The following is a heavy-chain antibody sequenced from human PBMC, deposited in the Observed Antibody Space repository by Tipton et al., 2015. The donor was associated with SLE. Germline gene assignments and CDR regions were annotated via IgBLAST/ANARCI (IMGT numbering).Heavy chain of an antibody. CDR3: VKERSPDYYYYYMDV. V-gene: IGHV3-23*01. CDR2: ISGSGGST. Sequence: SLRLSCAASGFTFSSYAMSWVRQAPGKGLEWVSAISGSGGSTYYADSVKGRFTISRDNSKNTLYLQMNSLRAEDTAVYYCVKERSPDYYYYYMDVWGKGTTVTVSS. CDR1: GFTFSSYA. J-gene: IGHJ6*03.